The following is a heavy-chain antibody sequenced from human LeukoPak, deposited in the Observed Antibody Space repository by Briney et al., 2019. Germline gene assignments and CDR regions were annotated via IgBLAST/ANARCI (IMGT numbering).Heavy chain of an antibody. V-gene: IGHV1-2*02. CDR3: ARDQGRGYSYGLYYFDY. CDR1: GYTFTSYG. D-gene: IGHD5-18*01. Sequence: ASVKVSCKASGYTFTSYGISWVRQAPGQGLEWMGWINPNSGDTHYAQKFQGRVTMTRDTSISTAYMELSRLRSDDTAAYYCARDQGRGYSYGLYYFDYWGQGTLVTVSS. CDR2: INPNSGDT. J-gene: IGHJ4*02.